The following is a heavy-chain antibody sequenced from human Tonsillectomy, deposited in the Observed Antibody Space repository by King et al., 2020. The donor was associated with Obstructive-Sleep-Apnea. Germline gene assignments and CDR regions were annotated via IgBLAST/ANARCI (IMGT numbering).Heavy chain of an antibody. V-gene: IGHV3-13*04. CDR2: IGTAGYT. CDR1: GFTFSSYD. D-gene: IGHD5-18*01. J-gene: IGHJ4*02. Sequence: VQLVESGGGLVQPGGSLRLSCAASGFTFSSYDMHWVRQATGKGLEWVSAIGTAGYTYYPGSVKGRFTISRENAKNSLYLQINSLRAGDTAVYYCARGNTAMVPFDYWGQGTLVTVSS. CDR3: ARGNTAMVPFDY.